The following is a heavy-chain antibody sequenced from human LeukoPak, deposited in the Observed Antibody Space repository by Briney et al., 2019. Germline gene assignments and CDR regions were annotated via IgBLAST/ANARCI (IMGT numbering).Heavy chain of an antibody. CDR2: ISSSGSTI. J-gene: IGHJ4*02. V-gene: IGHV3-48*03. Sequence: GGSLRLSCAASGFAFSNYEMQWVRQAPGKGLEWISYISSSGSTIFYAGSVKGRFTISRGNAKNSMYLQMNSLRAEDTAVYYCARAHYYDSSGLDYWGQGTLVTVSS. CDR1: GFAFSNYE. D-gene: IGHD3-22*01. CDR3: ARAHYYDSSGLDY.